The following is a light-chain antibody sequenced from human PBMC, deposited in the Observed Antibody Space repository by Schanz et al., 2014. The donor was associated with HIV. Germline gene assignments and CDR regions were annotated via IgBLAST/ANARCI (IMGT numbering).Light chain of an antibody. Sequence: EIVLTQSPGTLSLSPRERITLSCRASQSVSSNYLAWHQQKPGQAPRLLIYGASSRAPGIPDRFSGSGSGTDFTLTINRLEPEDFAVYYCQQYGGSPPYSFGQGTKLEIK. CDR2: GAS. CDR3: QQYGGSPPYS. CDR1: QSVSSNY. J-gene: IGKJ2*03. V-gene: IGKV3-20*01.